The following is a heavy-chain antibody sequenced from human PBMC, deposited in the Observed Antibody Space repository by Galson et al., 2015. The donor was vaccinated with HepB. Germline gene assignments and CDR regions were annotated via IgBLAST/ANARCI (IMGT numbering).Heavy chain of an antibody. Sequence: SLRLSCAASGFTVSSNHMSWVRQAPGKGLEWVSVIYSDGDTHYADSVKGRFTISRDNSKNTLYLQMNSLRAEDTAVYYCARARSSSSSAPSYWGQGTLVTVSS. CDR2: IYSDGDT. CDR1: GFTVSSNH. D-gene: IGHD6-6*01. CDR3: ARARSSSSSAPSY. J-gene: IGHJ4*02. V-gene: IGHV3-66*02.